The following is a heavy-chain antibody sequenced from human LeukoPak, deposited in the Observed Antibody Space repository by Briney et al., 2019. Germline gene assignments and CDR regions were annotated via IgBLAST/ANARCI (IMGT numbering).Heavy chain of an antibody. CDR2: SSSSSSYI. Sequence: GGSLRLSCAASGFTFCSYSMNWVRQAPGKGLEWVSSSSSSSSYIYYADSVKGRFTISRDNAKNSLYLQMNSLRAEDTAVYYCASGSGDYGDYFNWFDPWGQGTLVTVSS. CDR3: ASGSGDYGDYFNWFDP. V-gene: IGHV3-21*01. CDR1: GFTFCSYS. J-gene: IGHJ5*02. D-gene: IGHD4-17*01.